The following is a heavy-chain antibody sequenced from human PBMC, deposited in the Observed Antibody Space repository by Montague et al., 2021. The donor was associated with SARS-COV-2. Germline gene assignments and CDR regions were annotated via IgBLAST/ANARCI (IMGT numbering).Heavy chain of an antibody. J-gene: IGHJ4*02. CDR1: GGSFSGYS. V-gene: IGHV4-34*01. Sequence: SETLSLTCAVYGGSFSGYSWNWIRQPPGKGLEWIGEINHGGSTNXNPSLKSRVTMSVDTSKNQFSLKLSSVTAADTAVYYCARDARQGYGFRLGSFDYWGQGTLVTVSS. CDR3: ARDARQGYGFRLGSFDY. D-gene: IGHD3-10*01. CDR2: INHGGST.